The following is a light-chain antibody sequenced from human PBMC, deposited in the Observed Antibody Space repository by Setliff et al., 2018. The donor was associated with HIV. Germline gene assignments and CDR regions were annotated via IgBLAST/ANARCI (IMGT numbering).Light chain of an antibody. V-gene: IGLV2-14*03. J-gene: IGLJ1*01. CDR2: DVI. Sequence: QSALTQPASVSGSPGQSITISCTGTSSDVGNYNYVSWYQQHPGKAPKLIIYDVIKRPSGVSNRFSGSKSGNTASLTISGLQAEDEADYFCSSYTSILRYVFGTGTKVTV. CDR1: SSDVGNYNY. CDR3: SSYTSILRYV.